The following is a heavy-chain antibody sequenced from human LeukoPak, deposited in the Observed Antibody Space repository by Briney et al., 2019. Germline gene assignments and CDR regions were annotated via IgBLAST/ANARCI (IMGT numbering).Heavy chain of an antibody. D-gene: IGHD5-24*01. CDR2: MNDDGSGI. Sequence: GGSLRLSCALSGLNIRSYWMHWVRQAPGKGLVWVSRMNDDGSGISYADSVKGRFTISRDSSKNTLYLQMNSLRAEDTAVYYCARGGMATIKWGQGTLVTVSS. CDR1: GLNIRSYW. J-gene: IGHJ4*02. CDR3: ARGGMATIK. V-gene: IGHV3-74*01.